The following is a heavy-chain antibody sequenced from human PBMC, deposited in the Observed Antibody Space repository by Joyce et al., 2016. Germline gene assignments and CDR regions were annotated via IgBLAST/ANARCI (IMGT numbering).Heavy chain of an antibody. CDR3: ARGGGAPGTAARLDY. CDR2: IIPLSGTS. CDR1: GGSFNRYN. J-gene: IGHJ4*02. Sequence: QVQLVQSGAEVKKPGSSVKVSCKASGGSFNRYNSNWVRQAPGQGLEWMGGIIPLSGTSNYEQKFQDRDTITADGLTSTVYMELFSLRSDDTAVYFCARGGGAPGTAARLDYWGQGTLVIVSS. D-gene: IGHD1-7*01. V-gene: IGHV1-69*01.